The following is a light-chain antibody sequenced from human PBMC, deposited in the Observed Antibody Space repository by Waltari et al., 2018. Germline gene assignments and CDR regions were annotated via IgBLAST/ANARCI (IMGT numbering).Light chain of an antibody. J-gene: IGLJ3*02. V-gene: IGLV1-40*01. CDR3: QSYDSSLSGSV. Sequence: QSVLTQPPSVSGAPGQRVTISCTGRSSNIGAGYDVHWYQQLPGTAPKLLINGNNNRPSGVPDRFSASKSGTSASLAITGLQAEDEADYYCQSYDSSLSGSVFGGGTKLTVL. CDR1: SSNIGAGYD. CDR2: GNN.